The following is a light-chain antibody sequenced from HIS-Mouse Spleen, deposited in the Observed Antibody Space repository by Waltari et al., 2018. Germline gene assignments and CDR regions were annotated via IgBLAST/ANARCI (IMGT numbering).Light chain of an antibody. V-gene: IGLV3-1*01. J-gene: IGLJ1*01. Sequence: SYELTQPPSVSVSPGQPASSTCSGGKLGDKYACWYQQKPGQSPVLVIYQDSKRPSGIPERFSGSNSGNTATLTISGTQAMDEADYYCQAWDSSTYVFGTGTKVTVL. CDR2: QDS. CDR1: KLGDKY. CDR3: QAWDSSTYV.